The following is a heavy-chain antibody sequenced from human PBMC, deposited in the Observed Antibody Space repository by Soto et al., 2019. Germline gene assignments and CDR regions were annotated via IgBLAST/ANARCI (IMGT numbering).Heavy chain of an antibody. CDR3: ARWAAGKGGDDY. CDR1: DGYIRSGGYS. V-gene: IGHV4-30-2*01. J-gene: IGHJ4*02. Sequence: SEPLSHTCAVSDGYIRSGGYSWSWIRQPPGKGLEWIGYIYHSGSTYYNPSLKSRVTISVDRSKNQFSLKLSSVTAADTAVYYCARWAAGKGGDDYWGQGTLVPVSS. D-gene: IGHD6-13*01. CDR2: IYHSGST.